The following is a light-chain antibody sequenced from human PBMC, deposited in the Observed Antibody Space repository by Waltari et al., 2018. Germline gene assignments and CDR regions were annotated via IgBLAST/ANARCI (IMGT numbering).Light chain of an antibody. CDR1: QDIHTW. V-gene: IGKV1D-12*01. CDR2: AAS. CDR3: QEANMLPFT. Sequence: DIQMTQSPSSMSAYVVDRVTITCRASQDIHTWLAWYQQKPGKAPKLLIYAASSLKSGVPSRFSGSGSGTDFTLTISSLQPEDFATYYCQEANMLPFTFGPGTKVDIK. J-gene: IGKJ3*01.